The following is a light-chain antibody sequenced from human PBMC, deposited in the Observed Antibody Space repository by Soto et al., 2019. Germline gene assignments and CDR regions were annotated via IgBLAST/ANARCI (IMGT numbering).Light chain of an antibody. J-gene: IGKJ1*01. V-gene: IGKV3-15*01. CDR3: QQYNNWQGT. CDR2: GAS. CDR1: QSVSSN. Sequence: EIVMTQSPATLSVSPGERATLSCRASQSVSSNLAWYQQKPGQAPRLLIYGASTRATGIPAWFSGSGSGTEFTLTISSLQSEDFAVYYCQQYNNWQGTFGQGTKVEIK.